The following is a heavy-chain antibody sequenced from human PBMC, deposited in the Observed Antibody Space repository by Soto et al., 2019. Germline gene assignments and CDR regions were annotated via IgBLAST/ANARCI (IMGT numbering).Heavy chain of an antibody. Sequence: QVQLVQSGAEVKKPGASVRVSCKASGYTFTHYYIHWVRQAPGQGLEWMGIINPNGGITTYAQKFRAGFSMTSDTYKSTVYLEMSSLRSEDSAVYYCATSVNSAMAFDYWGQGPLVTVSS. D-gene: IGHD5-18*01. CDR3: ATSVNSAMAFDY. CDR2: INPNGGIT. CDR1: GYTFTHYY. J-gene: IGHJ4*02. V-gene: IGHV1-46*01.